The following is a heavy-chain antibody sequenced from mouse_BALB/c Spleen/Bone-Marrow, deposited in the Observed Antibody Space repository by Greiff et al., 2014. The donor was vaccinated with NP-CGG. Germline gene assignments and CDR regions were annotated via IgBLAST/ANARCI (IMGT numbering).Heavy chain of an antibody. Sequence: QVHVKQSGPELMKPGASVKISCKATGYTFSSYWIEWVKQRPGHGLEWIGEILPGSGNTHYNEKFKGKATFTADISSNTAYMQLSSLTSEDSAVYYCTRQGFACWGQGTLVTVSA. V-gene: IGHV1-9*01. J-gene: IGHJ3*01. CDR3: TRQGFAC. CDR1: GYTFSSYW. CDR2: ILPGSGNT.